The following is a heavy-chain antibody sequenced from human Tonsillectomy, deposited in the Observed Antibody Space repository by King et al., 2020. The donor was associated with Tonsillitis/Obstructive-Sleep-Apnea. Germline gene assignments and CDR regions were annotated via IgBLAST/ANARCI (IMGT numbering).Heavy chain of an antibody. V-gene: IGHV4-39*01. CDR3: ARHSRDSSWGDYFYYMDV. CDR2: IYYDGTT. D-gene: IGHD6-6*01. CDR1: GGSVNSSDYY. Sequence: QLQESGPGLVKPSETLSLTCTVSGGSVNSSDYYWGWIRQPPGEGLEWIATIYYDGTTYFNPPLRSRVTMSVAPSKNQFSLNLNSVTAADTAVYYCARHSRDSSWGDYFYYMDVWGKGTTVTVSS. J-gene: IGHJ6*03.